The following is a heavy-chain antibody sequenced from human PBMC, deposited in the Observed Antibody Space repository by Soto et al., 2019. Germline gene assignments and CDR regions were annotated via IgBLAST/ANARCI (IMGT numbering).Heavy chain of an antibody. CDR2: IRGNGDPP. D-gene: IGHD5-12*01. CDR1: GFTFSSYA. J-gene: IGHJ4*02. V-gene: IGHV3-64D*06. CDR3: VKSRGGNNFDFFD. Sequence: GGSLRLSCSASGFTFSSYAMHWIRQAPGKGLEYVSGIRGNGDPPFYADSVKGRFIISRDNSKNTLFLQMSSLSADDTAVYYCVKSRGGNNFDFFDWGQGALVTVSS.